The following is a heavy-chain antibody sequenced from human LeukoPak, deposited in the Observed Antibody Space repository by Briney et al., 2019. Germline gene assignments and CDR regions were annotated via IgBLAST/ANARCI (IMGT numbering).Heavy chain of an antibody. J-gene: IGHJ4*02. CDR2: IIPIFGTA. V-gene: IGHV1-69*13. CDR1: GGTFSSYA. CDR3: ARVYGSGSYFAVDY. D-gene: IGHD3-10*01. Sequence: RASVKVSCKASGGTFSSYAISWVRQAPGQGLEWMGGIIPIFGTANYAQKFQGRVTITADESTSTAYMELRSLRSDDTAVYYCARVYGSGSYFAVDYWGQGTLVTVSS.